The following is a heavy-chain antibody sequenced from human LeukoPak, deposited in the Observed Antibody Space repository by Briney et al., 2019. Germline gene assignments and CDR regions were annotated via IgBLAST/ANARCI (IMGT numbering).Heavy chain of an antibody. Sequence: QPGGSLRLSCVASGFTFTSSWMHWVRQAPGKGLVWVSRINDDGSITDYADSVKGRLTISRDNARNTLYLQMNSLTAEDTAVYYCAARDSGYVDYWGQGTLVIVPS. CDR3: AARDSGYVDY. CDR1: GFTFTSSW. J-gene: IGHJ4*02. CDR2: INDDGSIT. V-gene: IGHV3-74*01. D-gene: IGHD1-26*01.